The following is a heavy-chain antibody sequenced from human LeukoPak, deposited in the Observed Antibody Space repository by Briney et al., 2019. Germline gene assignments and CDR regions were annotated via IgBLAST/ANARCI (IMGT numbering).Heavy chain of an antibody. CDR1: GFTFSTYW. CDR2: IKQDGSDE. Sequence: PGGSLRLSCAASGFTFSTYWMSWVRQAPGKGLEWVANIKQDGSDEYYVDSVKGRFTISRDSAKNSLFLQMNGLRADDTAVYYCGTKAMDVWGKGTTVTVSS. D-gene: IGHD3-3*01. V-gene: IGHV3-7*01. CDR3: GTKAMDV. J-gene: IGHJ6*03.